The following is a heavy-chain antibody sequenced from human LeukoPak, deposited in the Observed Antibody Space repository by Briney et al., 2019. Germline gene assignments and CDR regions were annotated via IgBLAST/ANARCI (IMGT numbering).Heavy chain of an antibody. J-gene: IGHJ4*02. CDR3: ARDPFPSSKLTTGDY. D-gene: IGHD4-11*01. CDR2: IYYSGST. Sequence: SETLSLTCTVSGGSISSGDYYWSWIRQPPGKGLEWIGYIYYSGSTNYNPSLKSRVTISVDTSKNQFSLKLSSVTAADTAVYYCARDPFPSSKLTTGDYWGQGTLVTVSS. CDR1: GGSISSGDYY. V-gene: IGHV4-30-4*01.